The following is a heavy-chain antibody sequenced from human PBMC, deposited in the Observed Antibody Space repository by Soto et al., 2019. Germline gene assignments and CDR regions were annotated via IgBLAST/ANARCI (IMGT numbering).Heavy chain of an antibody. D-gene: IGHD3-22*01. Sequence: SVKVSCKASGGTFSSYAISWVRHAPGQGLEWMGGIIPIFGTANYAQKFQGRVTITADESTSTAYMELSSLRSEDTAVYYCARSFTYYDSSGYYYEAYYYYGMDVWGQGTTVTVSS. CDR3: ARSFTYYDSSGYYYEAYYYYGMDV. CDR1: GGTFSSYA. J-gene: IGHJ6*02. CDR2: IIPIFGTA. V-gene: IGHV1-69*13.